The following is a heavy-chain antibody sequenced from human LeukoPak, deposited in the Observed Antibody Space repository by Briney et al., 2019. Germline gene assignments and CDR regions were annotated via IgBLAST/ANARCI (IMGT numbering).Heavy chain of an antibody. Sequence: IGYIYHSGSTYYNPSLKSRVTISVDRSKNQFSLKLSSVTAADTAVYYCARERYSFGFAFDIWGRGTMVTVSS. CDR2: IYHSGST. V-gene: IGHV4-30-2*01. CDR3: ARERYSFGFAFDI. D-gene: IGHD5-18*01. J-gene: IGHJ3*02.